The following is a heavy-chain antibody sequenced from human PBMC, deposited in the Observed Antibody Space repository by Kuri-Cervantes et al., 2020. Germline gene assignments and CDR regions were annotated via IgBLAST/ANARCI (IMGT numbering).Heavy chain of an antibody. V-gene: IGHV3-30*19. Sequence: GESLKISCAASGFTFSDYYMSWVRQAPGKGLEWVAVISYDGSNKYYADSVKGRFTISRDNSKNTLYLQMNSLRAEDTAVYYCARGGYGMDVWGQGTTVTVSS. CDR3: ARGGYGMDV. CDR2: ISYDGSNK. CDR1: GFTFSDYY. J-gene: IGHJ6*02.